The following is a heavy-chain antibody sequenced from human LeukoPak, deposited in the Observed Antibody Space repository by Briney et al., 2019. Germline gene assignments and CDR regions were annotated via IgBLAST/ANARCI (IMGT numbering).Heavy chain of an antibody. CDR3: AKGLLGNYYYYYYMDV. CDR2: INHSGST. V-gene: IGHV4-39*07. J-gene: IGHJ6*03. D-gene: IGHD3-10*01. CDR1: GGSIRNNNYY. Sequence: PSETLSLTCTVSGGSIRNNNYYWGWIRQPPGKGLEWIGEINHSGSTNYNPSLKSRVTISVDTSKNQFSLKLSSVTAADTAVYYCAKGLLGNYYYYYYMDVWAKGPRSPSP.